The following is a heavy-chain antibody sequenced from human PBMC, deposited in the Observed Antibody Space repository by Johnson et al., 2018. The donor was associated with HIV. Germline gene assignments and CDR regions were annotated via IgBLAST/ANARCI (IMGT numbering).Heavy chain of an antibody. D-gene: IGHD3-10*01. V-gene: IGHV3-20*03. Sequence: DSVKGRFTISRDNAKNSLYLQMNSLRAEDTALYYCAMCYYGSVADAFDIWGQGTMVTVSS. J-gene: IGHJ3*02. CDR3: AMCYYGSVADAFDI.